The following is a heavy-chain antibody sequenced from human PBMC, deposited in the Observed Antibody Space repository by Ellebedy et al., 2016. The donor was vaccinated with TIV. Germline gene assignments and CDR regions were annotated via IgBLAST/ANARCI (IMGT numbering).Heavy chain of an antibody. CDR1: GDSVPSNSYA. CDR2: TYYRHKWFS. CDR3: ARDKAKVTMNYYGMDV. V-gene: IGHV6-1*01. J-gene: IGHJ6*02. Sequence: SQTLSLTCAISGDSVPSNSYAWHWIRQSPSRGLAWLGRTYYRHKWFSDYAVSVKSRITINTDTSKNQFSLQLNSVTPEDTAVYYCARDKAKVTMNYYGMDVWGQGTTVTVSS. D-gene: IGHD3-22*01.